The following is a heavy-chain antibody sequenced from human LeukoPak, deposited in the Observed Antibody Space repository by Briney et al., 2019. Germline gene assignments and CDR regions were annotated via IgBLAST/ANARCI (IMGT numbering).Heavy chain of an antibody. V-gene: IGHV1-2*02. J-gene: IGHJ3*02. CDR1: GYTFTGYY. CDR2: TNPNSGGT. Sequence: ASVKVSCKASGYTFTGYYMHWVRQAPGQGLEWMGWTNPNSGGTNYAQKFQGRVTMTRDTSISTAYMELSRLRSDDTAVYYCASPKTRYNWNDGLFDIWGQGTMVTVSS. D-gene: IGHD1-1*01. CDR3: ASPKTRYNWNDGLFDI.